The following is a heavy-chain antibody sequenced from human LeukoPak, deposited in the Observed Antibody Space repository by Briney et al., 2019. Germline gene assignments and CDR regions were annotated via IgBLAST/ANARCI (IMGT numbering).Heavy chain of an antibody. CDR2: IHGGGST. CDR3: ARWSSHVDY. Sequence: PGGSLRLSCAASGFTVSSNSMSWVRQAPGKGLEWVSVIHGGGSTHYADSVKGRFTISGDNSMNTLFLQMDSLRAEDTAVYYCARWSSHVDYWGQGTLVTVSS. V-gene: IGHV3-66*01. J-gene: IGHJ4*02. CDR1: GFTVSSNS.